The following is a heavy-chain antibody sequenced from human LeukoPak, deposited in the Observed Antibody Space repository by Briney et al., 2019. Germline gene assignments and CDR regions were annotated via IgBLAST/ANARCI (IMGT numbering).Heavy chain of an antibody. CDR1: GYTFSSYY. J-gene: IGHJ3*02. D-gene: IGHD5-12*01. CDR3: ASGLRYDAFDI. V-gene: IGHV1-46*01. Sequence: ASVKVSCKASGYTFSSYYMHWVRQAPGQGLEWMGIINPSGGSTSYAQKFQGRVTMTRDMSTSTVYMELSSLRSEDTAVYYCASGLRYDAFDIWGQGTMVTVSS. CDR2: INPSGGST.